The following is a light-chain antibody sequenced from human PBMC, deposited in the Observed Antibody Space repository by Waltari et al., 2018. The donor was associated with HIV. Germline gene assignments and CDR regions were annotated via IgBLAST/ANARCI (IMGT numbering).Light chain of an antibody. J-gene: IGLJ2*01. CDR2: RDN. Sequence: QSALTQPPSASGTPGQRVTISCSGSSSNVGRNAVYWYQKFPGSAPQLVIYRDNPRPPGVSERCSGSKSGAAASLAISGLRSEDEADFYCSTWDDSLKDVLFGGGTKLTVL. CDR3: STWDDSLKDVL. CDR1: SSNVGRNA. V-gene: IGLV1-47*01.